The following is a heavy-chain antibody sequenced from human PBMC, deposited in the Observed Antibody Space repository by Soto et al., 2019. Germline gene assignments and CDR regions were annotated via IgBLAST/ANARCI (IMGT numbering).Heavy chain of an antibody. V-gene: IGHV4-59*08. CDR2: IYYSGTT. D-gene: IGHD2-2*01. CDR3: ARLGEYHQPLDP. Sequence: SETLSLTCTVSGGSISPYYWAWIRQSPGKGLEWIGYIYYSGTTSNNPPLTSRVTLSLERSKSQFYLRLSSVTASDRAVYYCARLGEYHQPLDPSGKGTLVTVSS. CDR1: GGSISPYY. J-gene: IGHJ5*02.